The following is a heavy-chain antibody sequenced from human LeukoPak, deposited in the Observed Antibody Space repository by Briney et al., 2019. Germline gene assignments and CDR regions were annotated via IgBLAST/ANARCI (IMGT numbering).Heavy chain of an antibody. CDR2: INPSGGST. J-gene: IGHJ5*02. D-gene: IGHD2-15*01. CDR3: AREGYCSGGTCYSTMNWFDP. CDR1: GYTFTSYY. Sequence: GASVKVSCKASGYTFTSYYMHWVRQAPGQGLEWMGIINPSGGSTSYAQKFQGRVTMTRDTSTSTVCMEPSSLRSDDTAVYYCAREGYCSGGTCYSTMNWFDPWGQGTLVTVSS. V-gene: IGHV1-46*01.